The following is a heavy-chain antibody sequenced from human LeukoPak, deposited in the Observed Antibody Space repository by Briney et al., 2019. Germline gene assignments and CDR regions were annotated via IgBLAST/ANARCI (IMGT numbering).Heavy chain of an antibody. V-gene: IGHV4-61*01. D-gene: IGHD2-21*02. Sequence: PSETLSLTCSVSGDSITSGNYYWTWIRQPPGKGLEWIGYIYYSGSTNYNPSLKSRVTISVDTSKNQFSLKLSSVTAADTAVYYCASTTPATAKTFDYWGQGTLVTVSS. CDR3: ASTTPATAKTFDY. CDR2: IYYSGST. CDR1: GDSITSGNYY. J-gene: IGHJ4*02.